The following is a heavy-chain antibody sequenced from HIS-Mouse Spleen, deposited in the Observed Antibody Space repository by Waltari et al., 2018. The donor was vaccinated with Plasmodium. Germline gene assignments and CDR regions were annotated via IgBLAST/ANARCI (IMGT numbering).Heavy chain of an antibody. J-gene: IGHJ2*01. V-gene: IGHV3-9*01. CDR3: AKDPTGDRWYFDL. Sequence: EVQLVESGGGLVQPGRSLTLSCAASGFTFHDYSMPLLRPAPGKGLEWVSGISWNSGSIGYADSVKGRFTISRDKAKNSLYLQMNSLRAEDTALYYCAKDPTGDRWYFDLWGRGTLVTVSS. CDR2: ISWNSGSI. CDR1: GFTFHDYS. D-gene: IGHD7-27*01.